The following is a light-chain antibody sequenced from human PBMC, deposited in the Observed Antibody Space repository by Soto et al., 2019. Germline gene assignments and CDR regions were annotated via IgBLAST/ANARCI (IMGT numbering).Light chain of an antibody. CDR3: QQSYSTLRT. Sequence: DIQMTQSPSSLSASVGDRVTITCRASQSISSYLNWYQQKPGKAPKLLIYAASSLQSGVPSRFSGSGSGTDFTLTTSSLQPEDFATYYCQQSYSTLRTFGQGTKVDIK. CDR1: QSISSY. J-gene: IGKJ1*01. V-gene: IGKV1-39*01. CDR2: AAS.